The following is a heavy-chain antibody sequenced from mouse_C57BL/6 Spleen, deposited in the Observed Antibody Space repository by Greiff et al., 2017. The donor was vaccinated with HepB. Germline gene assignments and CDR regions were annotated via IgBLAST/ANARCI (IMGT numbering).Heavy chain of an antibody. Sequence: EVQRVESGGGLVKPGGSLKLSCAASGFTFSSYTMSWVRQTPEKRLEWVATISGGGGNTYYPDSVKGRFTISRDNAKNTLYLQMSSLRSEDTALYYCARHSTGYYQYFDVWGTGTTVTVSS. J-gene: IGHJ1*03. CDR3: ARHSTGYYQYFDV. CDR1: GFTFSSYT. V-gene: IGHV5-9*01. CDR2: ISGGGGNT. D-gene: IGHD2-3*01.